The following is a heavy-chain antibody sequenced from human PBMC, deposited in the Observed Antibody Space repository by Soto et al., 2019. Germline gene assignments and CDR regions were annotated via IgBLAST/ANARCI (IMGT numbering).Heavy chain of an antibody. CDR3: ARRGLRYPCYYYHGMDV. CDR1: GGTFSSYA. D-gene: IGHD5-12*01. J-gene: IGHJ6*02. Sequence: QVQLVQSGAEVKKPGSSVKVSCKASGGTFSSYAISWVRQAPGQGLEWMGGIIPIFGTANYAQKFQGRVTITADESTSTAYMELSSLRSEDTAVYYCARRGLRYPCYYYHGMDVWGQGTTVTVSS. CDR2: IIPIFGTA. V-gene: IGHV1-69*12.